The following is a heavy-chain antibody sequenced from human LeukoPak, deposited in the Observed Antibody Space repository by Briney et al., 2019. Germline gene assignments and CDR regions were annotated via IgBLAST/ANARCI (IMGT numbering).Heavy chain of an antibody. CDR1: GFTFSSYA. CDR3: TTVSDFWSGYYEPPFDY. D-gene: IGHD3-3*01. Sequence: GGSLRLSCAASGFTFSSYAMSWVRQAPGKGLEWVSAISGGGGSTYYADSVKGRFTISRDNSKNTLYLQMNSLKTEDTAVYYCTTVSDFWSGYYEPPFDYWGQGTLVTVSS. J-gene: IGHJ4*02. V-gene: IGHV3-23*01. CDR2: ISGGGGST.